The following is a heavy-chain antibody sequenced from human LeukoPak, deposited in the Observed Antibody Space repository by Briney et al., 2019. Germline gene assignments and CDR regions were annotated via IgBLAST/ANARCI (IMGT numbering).Heavy chain of an antibody. D-gene: IGHD7-27*01. J-gene: IGHJ4*02. CDR1: GDSVSGAT. CDR3: TRAPHHWGSDF. CDR2: TYYRSKWYI. V-gene: IGHV6-1*01. Sequence: SQTLSLTCAISGDSVSGATWNWIRQSPSRGLEWLGRTYYRSKWYIDYGASVKSRITISPDTSKNQFSLQLNSVTPEDTAVYYCTRAPHHWGSDFWGQGTLVTVSS.